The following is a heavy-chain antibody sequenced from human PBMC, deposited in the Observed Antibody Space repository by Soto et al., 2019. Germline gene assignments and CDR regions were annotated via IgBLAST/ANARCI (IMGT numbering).Heavy chain of an antibody. CDR1: GYTFSSFG. CDR2: VSVYNDDT. Sequence: ASVKVSCKASGYTFSSFGINWVRQAPGQGLEWVGWVSVYNDDTKYAQNFQGRVSLTTDTSTSTTYMEVGRLRSDDTAVYYCARTCRSGGSCYHEYWGEGTLVTVSS. V-gene: IGHV1-18*01. CDR3: ARTCRSGGSCYHEY. J-gene: IGHJ4*02. D-gene: IGHD2-15*01.